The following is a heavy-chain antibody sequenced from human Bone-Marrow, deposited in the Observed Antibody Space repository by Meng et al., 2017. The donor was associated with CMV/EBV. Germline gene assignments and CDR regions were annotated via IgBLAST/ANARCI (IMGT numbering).Heavy chain of an antibody. CDR3: ARDLGAGVKPTLAVDY. V-gene: IGHV1-2*02. CDR2: INPNSGGT. J-gene: IGHJ4*02. Sequence: ASVKVSCKASGYTFTGYYMNWVRQAPGQGPEWMGWINPNSGGTNYAQKFQGRVTMTRDTSISTAYMELSRLRSYDTAVYYCARDLGAGVKPTLAVDYWGQGPLVTVSS. CDR1: GYTFTGYY. D-gene: IGHD3-10*01.